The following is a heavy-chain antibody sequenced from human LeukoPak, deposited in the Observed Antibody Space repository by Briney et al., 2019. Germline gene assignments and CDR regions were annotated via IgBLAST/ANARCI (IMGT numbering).Heavy chain of an antibody. J-gene: IGHJ4*02. CDR2: ISSSSSYI. Sequence: KPGGSLRLSCAASGFTFSSYSMNWVRQAPGKGLEWVSSISSSSSYIYYADSVKGRFTISRDNAKNSLYLQMNSLRAEDTAVYYCASGTMTKTYFDYWGQGTLVTVSS. CDR3: ASGTMTKTYFDY. V-gene: IGHV3-21*01. CDR1: GFTFSSYS. D-gene: IGHD3-22*01.